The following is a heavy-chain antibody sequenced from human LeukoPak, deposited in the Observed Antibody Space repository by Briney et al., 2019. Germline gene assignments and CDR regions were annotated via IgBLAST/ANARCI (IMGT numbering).Heavy chain of an antibody. V-gene: IGHV4-34*01. CDR3: ARDKWELIRVAFDI. D-gene: IGHD1-26*01. J-gene: IGHJ3*02. CDR2: IDHSGST. CDR1: GGSFSGYY. Sequence: PSETLSLTCAVYGGSFSGYYWSWIRQPPGKGLEWIGEIDHSGSTNYNPSLKSRVTISVDTSKNKFSLKLSSVTAADTAVYYCARDKWELIRVAFDIWGQGTMVTVSS.